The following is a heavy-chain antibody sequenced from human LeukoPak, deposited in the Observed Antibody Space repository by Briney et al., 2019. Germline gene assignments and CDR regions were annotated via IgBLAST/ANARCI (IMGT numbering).Heavy chain of an antibody. J-gene: IGHJ6*02. Sequence: PGGSLRLSCAASGFTFSSYAMRWVRQAPGKGLEWVSAISGTGGTIYYADSVKGRFTISRDNSKNTLYLQMNGLRAEDTAVYYCARDVRSLMDVWGQGTTVTVS. CDR3: ARDVRSLMDV. V-gene: IGHV3-23*01. D-gene: IGHD3-10*02. CDR2: ISGTGGTI. CDR1: GFTFSSYA.